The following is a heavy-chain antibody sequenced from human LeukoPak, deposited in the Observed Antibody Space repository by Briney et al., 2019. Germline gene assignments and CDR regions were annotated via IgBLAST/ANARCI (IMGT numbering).Heavy chain of an antibody. V-gene: IGHV3-48*02. CDR1: GFTFSSFR. Sequence: GGSQRLSCAASGFTFSSFRMNWVRQAPGKGLGWVSYFSSSSGTISYADSVKGRFTISRDDAKNSLYLQMNSLRDEDTAVYYCARDKDFGFDYWGQGTLVTVSS. D-gene: IGHD3-10*01. CDR3: ARDKDFGFDY. CDR2: FSSSSGTI. J-gene: IGHJ4*02.